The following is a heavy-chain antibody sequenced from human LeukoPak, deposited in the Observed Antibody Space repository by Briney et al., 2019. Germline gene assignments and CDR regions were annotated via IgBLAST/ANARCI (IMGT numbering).Heavy chain of an antibody. CDR3: ARRPHFGFDP. J-gene: IGHJ5*02. V-gene: IGHV5-51*03. Sequence: PGESLKISCKGSGYSFTSYWSGWGRQMPGKGLEWMGIIYRGDSDTRYSPSFQGQDTISADKSSSTAYLQWRSLKASDTAMYYCARRPHFGFDPWGQGTLVTVSS. CDR1: GYSFTSYW. CDR2: IYRGDSDT.